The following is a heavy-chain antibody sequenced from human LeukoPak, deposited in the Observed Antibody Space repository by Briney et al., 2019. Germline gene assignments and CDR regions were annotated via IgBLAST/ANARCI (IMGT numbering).Heavy chain of an antibody. J-gene: IGHJ4*02. D-gene: IGHD6-13*01. V-gene: IGHV3-74*01. CDR3: ARVHIAAAADFDY. Sequence: GGSLKLSCAASGFTFSGSTMHWVRQASGKGLEWVSRINSDGSSTSYADSVKGRFTISRDNAKNTLYLQMNSLRAEDTAVYYCARVHIAAAADFDYWGQGTLVTVS. CDR2: INSDGSST. CDR1: GFTFSGST.